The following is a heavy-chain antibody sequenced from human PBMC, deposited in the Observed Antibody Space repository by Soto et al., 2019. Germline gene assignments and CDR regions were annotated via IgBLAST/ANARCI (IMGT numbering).Heavy chain of an antibody. V-gene: IGHV5-10-1*01. Sequence: GESLKISCRGSGYSFSSYWISWVRQMPGKGLEWMGRIDPSDSYTNYSPSFQGHVTFSVDKSITTAYLLWSSLKASDSAMYYCARTPLGVAVDYWGQGSLVTVSS. CDR3: ARTPLGVAVDY. J-gene: IGHJ4*02. D-gene: IGHD3-3*01. CDR1: GYSFSSYW. CDR2: IDPSDSYT.